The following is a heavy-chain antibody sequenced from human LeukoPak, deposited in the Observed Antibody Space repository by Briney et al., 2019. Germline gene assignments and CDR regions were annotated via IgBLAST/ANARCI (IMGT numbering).Heavy chain of an antibody. CDR1: GFTFSSYA. CDR2: ISSFSGTI. D-gene: IGHD7-27*01. V-gene: IGHV3-48*01. J-gene: IGHJ4*02. CDR3: ARGVKRPTTNFNWAPLDY. Sequence: GGSLRLSCAASGFTFSSYAMSWIRQAPGKGLEWVSYISSFSGTINYADSVKGRFTISRDNAKNSLYLQMSSLRSEDTAVYYCARGVKRPTTNFNWAPLDYWGQGTLVTVSS.